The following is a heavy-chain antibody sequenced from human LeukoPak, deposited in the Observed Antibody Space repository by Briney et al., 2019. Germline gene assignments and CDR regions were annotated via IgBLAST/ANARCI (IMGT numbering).Heavy chain of an antibody. J-gene: IGHJ4*02. Sequence: PGGSLRLSCAASGFIFNNYTMNWVRQAPGKGLEWVSGISWNSGSIGYADSVKGRFTISRDNAKNSLYLQMNSLRAEDTALYYCAKDGDSRQFDYWGQGTLVTVSS. CDR2: ISWNSGSI. CDR3: AKDGDSRQFDY. CDR1: GFIFNNYT. D-gene: IGHD3-22*01. V-gene: IGHV3-9*01.